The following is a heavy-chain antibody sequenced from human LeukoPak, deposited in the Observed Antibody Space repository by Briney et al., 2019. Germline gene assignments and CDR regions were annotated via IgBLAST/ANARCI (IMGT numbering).Heavy chain of an antibody. V-gene: IGHV3-23*01. CDR2: ISGSGGST. CDR3: ATGGGYSYGYKRDYFDY. Sequence: GGSLRLSCAASGFTFSSYAMSWVRQAPGKGLEWVSAISGSGGSTYHADSVKGRFTISRDNSENTLYLQMNSLRAEDTAVYYCATGGGYSYGYKRDYFDYWGQGTLVTVSS. D-gene: IGHD5-18*01. J-gene: IGHJ4*02. CDR1: GFTFSSYA.